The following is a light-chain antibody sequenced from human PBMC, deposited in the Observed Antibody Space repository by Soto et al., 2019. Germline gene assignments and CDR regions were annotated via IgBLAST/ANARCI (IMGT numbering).Light chain of an antibody. Sequence: IVLTQSPCTLALSPGERATLSCRASQSVSSSYLAWYQQKPGQAPSLLIYGASNRATGIPDRFSGSGSGTDFTLTISRLEPEDFAVYYCQQYGSSGTFGQGTKVDIK. CDR3: QQYGSSGT. CDR2: GAS. V-gene: IGKV3-20*01. J-gene: IGKJ1*01. CDR1: QSVSSSY.